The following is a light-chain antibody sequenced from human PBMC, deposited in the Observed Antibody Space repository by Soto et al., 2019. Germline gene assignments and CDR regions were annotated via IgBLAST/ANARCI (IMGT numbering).Light chain of an antibody. V-gene: IGKV1-5*01. J-gene: IGKJ1*01. CDR2: GAS. Sequence: DIQMPQSPSTLSASVGDRVTITCRASQSISSWLAWYQQKPGKAPRLLISGASSLESGVPSRFSGSASGTEFTLTISSLQPDDFATYYCQQYNSYPCAFGQGTKVEIK. CDR1: QSISSW. CDR3: QQYNSYPCA.